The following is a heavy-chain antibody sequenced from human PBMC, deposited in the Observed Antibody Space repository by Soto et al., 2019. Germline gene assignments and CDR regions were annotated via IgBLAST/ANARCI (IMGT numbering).Heavy chain of an antibody. CDR3: ARVARVVAAVFDY. CDR2: ISSSSSYI. Sequence: PGGSLRLSCAASGFTFSSYSMNWVRQAPGKGLEWVSSISSSSSYIYYADSVKGRFTISRDNAKNSLYLQMNSLRAEDTAVYYCARVARVVAAVFDYWGQGTLVTVSS. J-gene: IGHJ4*02. CDR1: GFTFSSYS. D-gene: IGHD2-15*01. V-gene: IGHV3-21*01.